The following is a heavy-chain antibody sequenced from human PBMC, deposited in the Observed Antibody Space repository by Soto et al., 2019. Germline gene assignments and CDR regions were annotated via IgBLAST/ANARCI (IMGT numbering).Heavy chain of an antibody. J-gene: IGHJ2*01. CDR1: GFTFSSYG. D-gene: IGHD3-10*01. Sequence: EVQLLESGGGLVQPGGSLRLSCAASGFTFSSYGMNWVRQAPGKGLEWVSTTSSSGGSTYYADSVKGRFTISRDNSKNTLYLQIISLRGEDTAVYYCAGAARGGEYWYFDLWGRGTLVTVSS. CDR2: TSSSGGST. V-gene: IGHV3-23*01. CDR3: AGAARGGEYWYFDL.